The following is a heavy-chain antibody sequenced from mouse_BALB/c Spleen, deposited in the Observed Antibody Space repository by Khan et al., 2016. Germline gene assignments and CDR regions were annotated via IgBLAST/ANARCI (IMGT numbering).Heavy chain of an antibody. CDR3: ARKGAYYGSSSPFAY. Sequence: EVELVESGGGLVKPGGSLKLSCAASGFAFSSYDMSWVRQTPEKRLEWVAYISSGGGIPYYPDTVKGRFIISRDTAKNTLYLQMSSLKSEDTAMYYCARKGAYYGSSSPFAYWGQGTLVTVSA. CDR2: ISSGGGIP. V-gene: IGHV5-12-1*01. J-gene: IGHJ3*01. CDR1: GFAFSSYD. D-gene: IGHD1-1*01.